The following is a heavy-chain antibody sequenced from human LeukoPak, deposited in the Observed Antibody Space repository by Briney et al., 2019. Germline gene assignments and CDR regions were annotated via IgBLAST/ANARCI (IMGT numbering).Heavy chain of an antibody. Sequence: SQTLSLTCAVSGDSISSGGYSWRWIRQSPGKGLEWIGYIYHSGSPYYNPSLKSRVTISVDRSKNQFSLKVSSVTAADTAVYYCARGGGYGDYYYGMDVWGQGATVTVSS. V-gene: IGHV4-30-2*06. CDR2: IYHSGSP. J-gene: IGHJ6*02. CDR3: ARGGGYGDYYYGMDV. CDR1: GDSISSGGYS. D-gene: IGHD4-17*01.